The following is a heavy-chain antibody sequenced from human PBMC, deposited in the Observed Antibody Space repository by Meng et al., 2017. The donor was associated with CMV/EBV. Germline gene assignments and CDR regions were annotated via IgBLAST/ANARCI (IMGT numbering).Heavy chain of an antibody. Sequence: GSLRLSCTVSGGSVSSGSYYWSWIRRPPGKGLEWIGYIYYSGSTNYNPSLKSRVTISVDKSKNQFSLKLSSVTAADTAVYYCASGKYYYGSGSYYSPYYWGQGTLVTVSS. J-gene: IGHJ4*02. CDR3: ASGKYYYGSGSYYSPYY. CDR2: IYYSGST. D-gene: IGHD3-10*01. V-gene: IGHV4-61*01. CDR1: GGSVSSGSYY.